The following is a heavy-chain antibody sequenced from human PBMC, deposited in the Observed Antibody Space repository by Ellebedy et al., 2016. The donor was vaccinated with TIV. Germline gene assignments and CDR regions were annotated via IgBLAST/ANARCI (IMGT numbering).Heavy chain of an antibody. CDR3: AKGLTGDRGGWGWYFDL. J-gene: IGHJ2*01. V-gene: IGHV3-23*01. D-gene: IGHD7-27*01. Sequence: GESLKISCAASGFTFSTYGMSWVRQAPGKGLEWVSAIRGGDSNTYYADSVKGRSTISRDNFKNTLYLQLNSLRAEDTAVYYCAKGLTGDRGGWGWYFDLWGRGTLDTVSS. CDR1: GFTFSTYG. CDR2: IRGGDSNT.